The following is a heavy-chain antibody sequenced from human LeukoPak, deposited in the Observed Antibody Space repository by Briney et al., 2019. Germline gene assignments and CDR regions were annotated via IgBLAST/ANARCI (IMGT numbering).Heavy chain of an antibody. V-gene: IGHV3-30*03. CDR3: ARDSQDGNNTLGVDY. CDR1: GFTFSSYG. Sequence: GGSLRLSCAASGFTFSSYGMHWVRQAPGKGLKWVAVISYDGSNKYYADSVKGRFTISRDNSKNTLYLQMNSLRPEDTAVFYCARDSQDGNNTLGVDYWGQGTLVAVSS. J-gene: IGHJ4*02. D-gene: IGHD5-24*01. CDR2: ISYDGSNK.